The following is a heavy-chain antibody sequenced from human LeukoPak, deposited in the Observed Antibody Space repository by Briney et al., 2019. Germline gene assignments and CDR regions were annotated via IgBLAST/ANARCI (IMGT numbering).Heavy chain of an antibody. CDR1: GYTFTSYG. CDR3: ARGPLTYYYDSSAYFAFDI. J-gene: IGHJ3*02. D-gene: IGHD3-22*01. V-gene: IGHV1-18*01. CDR2: ISAYNGNT. Sequence: ASVKVSCKASGYTFTSYGISWVRQAPGQGLEWMGWISAYNGNTNYAQKLQGRVTMTTDTSTSTAYMELSGLRSEDTAVYYCARGPLTYYYDSSAYFAFDIWGQGTMVTVSS.